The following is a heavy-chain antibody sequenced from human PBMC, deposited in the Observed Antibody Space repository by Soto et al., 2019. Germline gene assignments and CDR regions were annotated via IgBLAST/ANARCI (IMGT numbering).Heavy chain of an antibody. J-gene: IGHJ5*02. V-gene: IGHV4-39*01. D-gene: IGHD2-2*01. CDR2: IYYSGST. CDR1: GGSISSSSYY. CDR3: APSGCSSTSCWRGWFDP. Sequence: SETLSLTCTVSGGSISSSSYYWGWIRQPPGKGLEWIGCIYYSGSTYYNPSLKSRVTISVDTSKNQFSLKLSSVTAADTAVYYCAPSGCSSTSCWRGWFDPWGQGTLVTVSS.